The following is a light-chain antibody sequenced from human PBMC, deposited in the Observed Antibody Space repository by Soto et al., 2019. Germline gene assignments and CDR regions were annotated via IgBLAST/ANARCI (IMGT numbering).Light chain of an antibody. Sequence: DIQMTQSPSSLSASVGDRDTITCQASQDISNYLNWYQQKPGKAPKLLIYAATTLQSGVPSRFSGSRSGTVFSLTVSSLQPEDFATYYCQQANSFPLSFGGGTKVDIK. J-gene: IGKJ4*01. V-gene: IGKV1-12*01. CDR2: AAT. CDR3: QQANSFPLS. CDR1: QDISNY.